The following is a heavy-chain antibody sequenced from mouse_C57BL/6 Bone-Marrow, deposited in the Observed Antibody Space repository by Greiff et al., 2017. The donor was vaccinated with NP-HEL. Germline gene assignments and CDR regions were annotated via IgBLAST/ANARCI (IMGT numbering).Heavy chain of an antibody. CDR1: GYTFTSYE. D-gene: IGHD2-2*01. J-gene: IGHJ3*01. CDR3: AKDYGYPWFAY. Sequence: VQLQQSGPELVKPGASVKLSCKASGYTFTSYEINWVKQRPGRGLEWIGRIDPRDGSTKYNEKFKGKATLTVDKSSSTAYMELHILTSEDSAVYFYAKDYGYPWFAYWGQGTLVTVSA. V-gene: IGHV1-85*01. CDR2: IDPRDGST.